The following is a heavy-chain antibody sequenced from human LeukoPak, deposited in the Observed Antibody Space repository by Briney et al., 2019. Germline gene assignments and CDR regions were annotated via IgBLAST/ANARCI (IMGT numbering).Heavy chain of an antibody. J-gene: IGHJ6*03. CDR3: ARDSGYYYYYMDV. V-gene: IGHV4-61*02. CDR2: IYTSGST. D-gene: IGHD3-10*01. Sequence: SETLSFTCTVSGGSISSGSYYWSWIRQPAGKGLEWIGRIYTSGSTNYNPSLKSRVTITVDTSKNQFSLKLSSVTAADTAVYYCARDSGYYYYYMDVWGKGTTVTISS. CDR1: GGSISSGSYY.